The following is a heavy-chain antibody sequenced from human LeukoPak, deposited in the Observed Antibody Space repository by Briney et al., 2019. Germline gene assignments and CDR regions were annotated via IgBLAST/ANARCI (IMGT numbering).Heavy chain of an antibody. D-gene: IGHD3-9*01. J-gene: IGHJ3*02. CDR2: IYGGGST. CDR1: GLSVSSNF. CDR3: ASRNDILTGGAFDI. Sequence: QPGGSLRLSCAATGLSVSSNFMSWVRQAPGKGLEWVSVIYGGGSTYYADSVKGRFTISRDTPKNTLYLQMGSLRAEDMAVYYCASRNDILTGGAFDIWGQGTMVTVSS. V-gene: IGHV3-53*05.